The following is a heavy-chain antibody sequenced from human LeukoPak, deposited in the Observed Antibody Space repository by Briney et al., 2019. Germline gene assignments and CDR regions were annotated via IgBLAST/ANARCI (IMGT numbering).Heavy chain of an antibody. V-gene: IGHV3-30*03. J-gene: IGHJ4*02. D-gene: IGHD3-22*01. CDR2: ISYAGTNP. CDR3: ARGDSLVVVLPEFDY. CDR1: GFNFEKFG. Sequence: GRSLRLSCVASGFNFEKFGMHWFRQAPGRGLEWVAVISYAGTNPKYGDSVKGRFTISRDNSKSTLYLQMNSLRPEDTAVYYCARGDSLVVVLPEFDYWGQGTLVTVSS.